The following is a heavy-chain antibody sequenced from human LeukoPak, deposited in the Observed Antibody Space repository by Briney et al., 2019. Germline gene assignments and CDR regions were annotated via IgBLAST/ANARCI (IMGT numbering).Heavy chain of an antibody. Sequence: GRSLRLSCAVSGFTFSSYGMHWVRQAPGKGLEWVAVIWYDGSNKYYADSVKGRVTISRDNSKNTLYLQMNSLRAEDTAVYYCARGSHYGDYPQYYYYYMDVWGKGTTVTVSS. J-gene: IGHJ6*03. CDR2: IWYDGSNK. D-gene: IGHD4-17*01. V-gene: IGHV3-33*01. CDR3: ARGSHYGDYPQYYYYYMDV. CDR1: GFTFSSYG.